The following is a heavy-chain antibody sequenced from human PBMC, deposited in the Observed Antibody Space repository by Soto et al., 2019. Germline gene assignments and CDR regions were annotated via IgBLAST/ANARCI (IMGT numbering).Heavy chain of an antibody. V-gene: IGHV1-69*01. CDR3: ARVGITMVRAPQHNVYGMDV. Sequence: QVQLVQSGAEVKKPGSSVKVSCTASGGTFSSYAISWVRQAPGQGLEWMGGIIPIFGTANYAQKFQGRVTITADESTSTDYMELSSLRSENTAVYYCARVGITMVRAPQHNVYGMDVWGQGTTVTVSS. CDR2: IIPIFGTA. J-gene: IGHJ6*02. D-gene: IGHD3-10*01. CDR1: GGTFSSYA.